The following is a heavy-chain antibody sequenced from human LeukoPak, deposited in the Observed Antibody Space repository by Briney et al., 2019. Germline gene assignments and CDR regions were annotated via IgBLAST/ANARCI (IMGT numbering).Heavy chain of an antibody. CDR2: INLSGST. CDR3: ASGYSGYYFDY. V-gene: IGHV4-34*01. CDR1: GGSFSGYY. Sequence: SETLSLTCAVYGGSFSGYYWSWIRQPPGKGLEWIGEINLSGSTNYNPSLNSRVTISVDTAKNQFSLKLSSVTAADTAVYYCASGYSGYYFDYWAREPWSPSPQ. D-gene: IGHD3-9*01. J-gene: IGHJ4*02.